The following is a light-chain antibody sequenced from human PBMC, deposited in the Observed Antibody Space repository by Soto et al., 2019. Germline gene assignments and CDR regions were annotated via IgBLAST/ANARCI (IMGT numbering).Light chain of an antibody. V-gene: IGKV3-15*01. J-gene: IGKJ1*01. Sequence: EIVMTQSPATLSVSPGERATLSCRASQSVSSNLAWYQQKPGQAPRLLIYGASTRATDIPARFSGSGSGTEFTLTIISLPSEDFAVYYCQQYNNWRWTFGQGTKVEIK. CDR3: QQYNNWRWT. CDR1: QSVSSN. CDR2: GAS.